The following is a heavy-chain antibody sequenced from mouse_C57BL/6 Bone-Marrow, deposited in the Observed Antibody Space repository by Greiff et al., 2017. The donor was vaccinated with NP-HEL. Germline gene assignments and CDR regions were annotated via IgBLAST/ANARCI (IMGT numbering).Heavy chain of an antibody. CDR3: ARTDSSGYGFAY. V-gene: IGHV5-15*01. J-gene: IGHJ3*01. CDR2: ISNLAYSI. D-gene: IGHD3-2*02. CDR1: GFTFSDYG. Sequence: EVTLVESGRGLVQPGGSLKLSCPASGFTFSDYGLAWVRQAPRKGPEWVAFISNLAYSIYYADTVTGRFTLSRENAKNTLYLEMSRRRSEDTAVYYCARTDSSGYGFAYWGQGTLVTVSA.